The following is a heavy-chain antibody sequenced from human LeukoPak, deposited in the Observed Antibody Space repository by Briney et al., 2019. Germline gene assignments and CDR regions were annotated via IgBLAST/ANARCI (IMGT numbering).Heavy chain of an antibody. Sequence: SETLSLTCPVSGGSLSSYYWTWIRRPPGKGLEWIGYIYYSGSTNYNPSLKSRLTISVDTSKNQFSLKLSSVTAADTAVYYCARTSDSVNWYFDLWGRGTLVTVSS. J-gene: IGHJ2*01. V-gene: IGHV4-59*12. CDR3: ARTSDSVNWYFDL. CDR1: GGSLSSYY. D-gene: IGHD2-15*01. CDR2: IYYSGST.